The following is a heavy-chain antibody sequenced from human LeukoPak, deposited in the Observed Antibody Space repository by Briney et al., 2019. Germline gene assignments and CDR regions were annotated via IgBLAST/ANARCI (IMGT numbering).Heavy chain of an antibody. CDR3: ARGGGATLDY. CDR2: IYSGGST. J-gene: IGHJ4*02. D-gene: IGHD1-26*01. Sequence: GGSLRLSSAASGFTVSSNYMNWVRQAPGKGLEWVSVIYSGGSTYYADSVKGRFTISRDNSKNTLYPQMNSLRAEDTAVYYCARGGGATLDYWGQGTLVTVSS. V-gene: IGHV3-53*01. CDR1: GFTVSSNY.